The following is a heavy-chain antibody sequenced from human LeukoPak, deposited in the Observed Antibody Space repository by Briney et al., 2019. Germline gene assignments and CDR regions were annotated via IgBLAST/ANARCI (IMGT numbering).Heavy chain of an antibody. V-gene: IGHV3-7*01. CDR2: IKQDGSDK. CDR3: ARALTLVRGTTDY. Sequence: GGPLRLSCATSGFTFSNYWMSWVRRAPGKGLEWVANIKQDGSDKYYVDSVKGRFTVSRDNGKDSMYLQLSSLRVEDTAMYYCARALTLVRGTTDYWGQGTLVAVSS. CDR1: GFTFSNYW. D-gene: IGHD3-10*01. J-gene: IGHJ4*02.